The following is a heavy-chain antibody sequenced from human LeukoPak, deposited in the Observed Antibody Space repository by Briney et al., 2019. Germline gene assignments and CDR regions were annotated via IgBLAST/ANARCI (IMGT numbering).Heavy chain of an antibody. J-gene: IGHJ3*02. CDR2: ISGAGGST. Sequence: HPGGSLRLSCAASGFTFSSYAMSWVRQAPGKGPEWVSAISGAGGSTSYADSVKGRFTISRDNSKNTLYLQMNSLRVEDTAVYYCAKDLRINIANGFDIWGQGTWVTVS. CDR3: AKDLRINIANGFDI. V-gene: IGHV3-23*01. CDR1: GFTFSSYA. D-gene: IGHD2/OR15-2a*01.